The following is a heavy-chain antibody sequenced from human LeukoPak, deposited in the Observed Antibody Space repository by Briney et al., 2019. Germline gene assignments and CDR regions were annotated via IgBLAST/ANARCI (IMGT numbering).Heavy chain of an antibody. CDR2: IWHDGSHT. V-gene: IGHV3-33*03. Sequence: PGRSLRLSCAASGFTFSNYGMHWVRQAPGKGLEWVALIWHDGSHTYHADSVKGRFTISRDNAKNSLYLQMNSLRAEDTAVYYCARGGIQVSGIDEFDYWGQGTLVTVSS. CDR1: GFTFSNYG. J-gene: IGHJ4*02. CDR3: ARGGIQVSGIDEFDY. D-gene: IGHD6-19*01.